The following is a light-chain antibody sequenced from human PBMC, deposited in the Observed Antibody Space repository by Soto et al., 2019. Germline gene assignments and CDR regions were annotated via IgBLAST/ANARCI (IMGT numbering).Light chain of an antibody. CDR2: DAS. J-gene: IGKJ5*01. Sequence: EIVLTQSPGTLSLSPGERATLSCRASQRVGSSYLAWYQQKPGQAPRLLIYDASSRATGIPDRFSGSGSGTDFTLTISRLEPEDFAVYYCQQYGSSFTFGQGTRLEIK. CDR3: QQYGSSFT. CDR1: QRVGSSY. V-gene: IGKV3-20*01.